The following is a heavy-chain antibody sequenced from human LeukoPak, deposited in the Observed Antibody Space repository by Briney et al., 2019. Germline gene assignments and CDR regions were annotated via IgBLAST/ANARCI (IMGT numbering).Heavy chain of an antibody. CDR3: AKERTYYDILTGYSDAFDI. V-gene: IGHV3-30*18. CDR1: GFTFSSYG. D-gene: IGHD3-9*01. Sequence: GRSLRLSCAASGFTFSSYGMHWVRQAPGKGLEWVAVISYDGSNKYYADSVKGRFTISRDNSKNTLYLQMNSLRAEDTAVYYCAKERTYYDILTGYSDAFDIWGQGTMVTVSS. CDR2: ISYDGSNK. J-gene: IGHJ3*02.